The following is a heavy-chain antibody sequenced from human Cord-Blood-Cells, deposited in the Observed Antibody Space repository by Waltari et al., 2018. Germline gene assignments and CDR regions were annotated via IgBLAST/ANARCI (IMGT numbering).Heavy chain of an antibody. CDR3: ASYLVYYYDSSGYFDY. CDR1: GGSISSSSYY. V-gene: IGHV4-39*01. CDR2: MFYSGAT. J-gene: IGHJ4*02. Sequence: QLQLQESGPGLVKPSETLSLTCTVSGGSISSSSYYWGWIRQPPGKGLARIGRMFYSGATSCTPSLKSRVTISVDTSKNQFSLKLSSVTAADTAVYYCASYLVYYYDSSGYFDYWGQGTLVTVSS. D-gene: IGHD3-22*01.